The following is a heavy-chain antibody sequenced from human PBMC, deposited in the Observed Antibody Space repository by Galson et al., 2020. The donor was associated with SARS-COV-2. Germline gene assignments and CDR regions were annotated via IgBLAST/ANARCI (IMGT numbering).Heavy chain of an antibody. J-gene: IGHJ4*02. CDR1: GFTFSSYA. D-gene: IGHD3-10*01. CDR3: ARALLWFGEHIDY. Sequence: GGSLRLSCAASGFTFSSYAMHWVRQAPGKGLEWVAVISYDGSNKYYADSVKGRFTISRDNSKKTLYLQMNSLRDEDTAVYYCARALLWFGEHIDYWGQGTLVTVSS. V-gene: IGHV3-30*04. CDR2: ISYDGSNK.